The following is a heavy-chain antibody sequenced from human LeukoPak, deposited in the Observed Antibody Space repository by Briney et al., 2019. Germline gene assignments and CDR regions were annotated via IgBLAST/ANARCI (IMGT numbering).Heavy chain of an antibody. CDR3: ARGWWLETYYYGMDV. CDR2: ISYDGSNK. D-gene: IGHD6-19*01. Sequence: GGSLRLSCAASGFTFSSYAMHWVRQAPGKGLEWVAVISYDGSNKYYADSVKGRFTISRDNSKNTLYLQMNSLRAEGTAVYYCARGWWLETYYYGMDVWGQGTTVTVSS. V-gene: IGHV3-30-3*01. J-gene: IGHJ6*02. CDR1: GFTFSSYA.